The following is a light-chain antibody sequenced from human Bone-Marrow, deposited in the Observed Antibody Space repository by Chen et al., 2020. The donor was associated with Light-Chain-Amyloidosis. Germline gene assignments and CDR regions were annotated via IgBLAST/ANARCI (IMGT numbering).Light chain of an antibody. CDR1: NIGSTS. Sequence: SYVLTQPSSVSVAPGQTATTACGGNNIGSTSVHWYQQTPGPAPLLVVYYDSDRPSGIPERLSGSNSGTTATLAISRVEAGDEADYYCQVWGRSSDRPVFGGGTKLTVL. CDR3: QVWGRSSDRPV. J-gene: IGLJ3*02. V-gene: IGLV3-21*02. CDR2: YDS.